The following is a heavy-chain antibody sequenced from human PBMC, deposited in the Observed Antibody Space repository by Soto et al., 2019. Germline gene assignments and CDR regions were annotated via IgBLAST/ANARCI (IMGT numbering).Heavy chain of an antibody. J-gene: IGHJ4*02. CDR1: GGSVSSSSYY. D-gene: IGHD3-16*01. CDR3: ARDQPLYYGYVWGSYSPGYFDY. V-gene: IGHV4-61*03. Sequence: QVQLQESGPGLVKPSETLSLTCTVSGGSVSSSSYYWSWLRQPPGKGLEWIGYIYYSGSTYYNPSLNRRVTISVETSKNHFSLKLSSVTAADTAVYYCARDQPLYYGYVWGSYSPGYFDYWGQGTLVTVSS. CDR2: IYYSGST.